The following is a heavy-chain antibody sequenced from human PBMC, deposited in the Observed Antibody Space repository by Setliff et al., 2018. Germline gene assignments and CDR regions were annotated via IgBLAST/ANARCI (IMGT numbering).Heavy chain of an antibody. CDR1: GHSISSASY. D-gene: IGHD3-22*01. CDR2: VHHSGAA. Sequence: PSETLSLTCTVSGHSISSASYWGWIRQSPGKGLEWIATVHHSGAAPYNPSLKSRLTISVDTSKNQFSLKLSSVTAADTAVYYCARGPPEYYYDSSGYTTLDYWGQGTLVTVSS. J-gene: IGHJ4*02. V-gene: IGHV4-38-2*02. CDR3: ARGPPEYYYDSSGYTTLDY.